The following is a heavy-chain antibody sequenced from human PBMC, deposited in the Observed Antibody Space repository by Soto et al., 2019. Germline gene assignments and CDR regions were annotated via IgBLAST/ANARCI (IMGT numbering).Heavy chain of an antibody. Sequence: QVQLVQSGAEVKKPGSSVKVSCKASGGTFSSYAISWVRQAPGQGLEWMGGIIPIFGTANYAQKFQGRVTITADESTSTAYTELSSLRSEDTAVYYWARGATAYSGSYYYYYGMDVWGQGTTVTVSS. J-gene: IGHJ6*02. D-gene: IGHD1-26*01. CDR2: IIPIFGTA. CDR1: GGTFSSYA. V-gene: IGHV1-69*01. CDR3: ARGATAYSGSYYYYYGMDV.